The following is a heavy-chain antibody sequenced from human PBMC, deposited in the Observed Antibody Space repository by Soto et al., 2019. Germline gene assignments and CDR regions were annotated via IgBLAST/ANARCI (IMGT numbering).Heavy chain of an antibody. CDR1: GGSFSGYQ. Sequence: QVQLQQWGAGLLKPSETLSLTCAVYGGSFSGYQWTWIRQTPGKRLEWIGEINDSGNINYNPSLKSRVNILVDTPKKQISLKLSSVNAADTAVYYCARGLILWFGEFSRRGGYYYYMDVWGKGTTVTVSS. CDR3: ARGLILWFGEFSRRGGYYYYMDV. CDR2: INDSGNI. J-gene: IGHJ6*03. V-gene: IGHV4-34*01. D-gene: IGHD3-10*01.